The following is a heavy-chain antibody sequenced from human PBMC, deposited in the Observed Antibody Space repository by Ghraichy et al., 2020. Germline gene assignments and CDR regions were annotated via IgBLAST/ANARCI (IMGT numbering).Heavy chain of an antibody. CDR2: LYYNGST. CDR3: ARLSPVYYSDNSDYHWWFDP. Sequence: SETLSLTCTVSGGSIGTYCWSWIRQPPGKGLDWIGYLYYNGSTKYNPSLKSRVTISVDTSKNQFSLKLSSVTAADTAVYYCARLSPVYYSDNSDYHWWFDPWGQGTLVSVSS. J-gene: IGHJ5*02. D-gene: IGHD3-22*01. CDR1: GGSIGTYC. V-gene: IGHV4-59*08.